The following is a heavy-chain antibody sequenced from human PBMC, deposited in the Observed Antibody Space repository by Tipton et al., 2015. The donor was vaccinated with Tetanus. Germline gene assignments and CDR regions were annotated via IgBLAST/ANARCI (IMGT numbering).Heavy chain of an antibody. J-gene: IGHJ4*02. Sequence: LRLSCTVPGGSIRGGTFYWGWIRQPPGKGLEWIGSIYESGDTYYIPSLKSRVTISVDTSKNQFSLNLNSMAAADTGVYYCARHQSGYFTPFDYWGQGKLVTVSS. CDR3: ARHQSGYFTPFDY. CDR1: GGSIRGGTFY. D-gene: IGHD3-3*01. CDR2: IYESGDT. V-gene: IGHV4-39*01.